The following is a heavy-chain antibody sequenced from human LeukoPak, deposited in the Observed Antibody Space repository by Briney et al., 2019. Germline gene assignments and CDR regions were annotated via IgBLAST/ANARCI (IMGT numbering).Heavy chain of an antibody. CDR2: IKQDGSEK. CDR3: ATHSDGFGEFFDY. V-gene: IGHV3-7*01. Sequence: GGSLRLSCAASGFTFSDYYMSWIRQAPGKGLEWVANIKQDGSEKYYVDSVKGRFTISRDNAKNSLYLQMNSLRAEDTAVYYCATHSDGFGEFFDYWGQGTLVTVSS. J-gene: IGHJ4*02. CDR1: GFTFSDYY. D-gene: IGHD3-10*01.